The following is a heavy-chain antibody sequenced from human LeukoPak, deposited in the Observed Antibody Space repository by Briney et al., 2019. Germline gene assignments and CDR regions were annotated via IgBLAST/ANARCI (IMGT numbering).Heavy chain of an antibody. CDR1: GSSISSSYY. CDR3: TRVNTVMATFDY. D-gene: IGHD5-24*01. V-gene: IGHV4-38-2*02. Sequence: SETLSLTCTVSGSSISSSYYGAWIRQPPGKGLEWIATISHSGSTYYNPSLKSRVTISADTSQNQHSLRLNSVTVADTAVYYCTRVNTVMATFDYWGQGTPVTVSS. J-gene: IGHJ4*02. CDR2: ISHSGST.